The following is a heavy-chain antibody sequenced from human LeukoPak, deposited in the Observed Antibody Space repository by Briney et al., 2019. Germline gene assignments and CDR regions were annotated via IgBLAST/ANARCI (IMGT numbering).Heavy chain of an antibody. Sequence: SETLSLTCTVSGGSISSGSYYWSWIRQPAGKGLEWIGRIYTSGSTNYNPSLKSRVTVSVDTSKNQFSLKLSSVTAADTAVYYCARARLKSDLDAFDIWGQGTMVTVSS. V-gene: IGHV4-61*02. D-gene: IGHD3-3*01. CDR3: ARARLKSDLDAFDI. J-gene: IGHJ3*02. CDR2: IYTSGST. CDR1: GGSISSGSYY.